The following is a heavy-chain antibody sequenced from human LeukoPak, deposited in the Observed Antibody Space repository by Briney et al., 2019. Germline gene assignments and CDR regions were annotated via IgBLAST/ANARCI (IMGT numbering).Heavy chain of an antibody. CDR1: GFTFSSYG. D-gene: IGHD2-21*02. CDR3: AKSRGRVVVTAIHDY. CDR2: ISYDGSNK. Sequence: PGRSLRLSCAASGFTFSSYGIHWVRQAPGKGLEWVAVISYDGSNKYYADSVKGRFTISRDNSKNTLYLQMNSLRAEDTAVYYCAKSRGRVVVTAIHDYWGQGTLVTVSS. J-gene: IGHJ4*02. V-gene: IGHV3-30*18.